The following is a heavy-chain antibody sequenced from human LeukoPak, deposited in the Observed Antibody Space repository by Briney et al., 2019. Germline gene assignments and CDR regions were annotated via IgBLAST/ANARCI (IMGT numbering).Heavy chain of an antibody. V-gene: IGHV3-53*01. Sequence: PGGSLRLSCAASGFTVSGNYMSWVRQAPGKGLEWVSFIYSGGSTYYADSVKGRFTISRDNSKNTLYLQMNSLRAEDTAVYYCARGGYSYGNYYWYFDLWGRGTLVTVSS. J-gene: IGHJ2*01. CDR2: IYSGGST. CDR1: GFTVSGNY. D-gene: IGHD5-18*01. CDR3: ARGGYSYGNYYWYFDL.